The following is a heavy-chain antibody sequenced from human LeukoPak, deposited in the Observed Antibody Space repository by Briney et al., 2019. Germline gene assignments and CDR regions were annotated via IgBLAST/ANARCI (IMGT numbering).Heavy chain of an antibody. Sequence: PGGPLRLSCTASGLIFGDYAMSWVRQAPGKGLEWVSFIRSKAYGGTTKYAASVNGRFTISRDDSKSIAYLQMDNLKTEDTAMYYCTRGPMAVVQDAFHIWGQGTKVTVSS. D-gene: IGHD3-22*01. CDR1: GLIFGDYA. V-gene: IGHV3-49*04. CDR3: TRGPMAVVQDAFHI. J-gene: IGHJ3*02. CDR2: IRSKAYGGTT.